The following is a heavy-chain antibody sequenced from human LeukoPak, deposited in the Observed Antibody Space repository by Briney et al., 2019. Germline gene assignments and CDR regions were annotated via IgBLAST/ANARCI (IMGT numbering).Heavy chain of an antibody. V-gene: IGHV1-46*01. D-gene: IGHD6-19*01. CDR3: ARDAESYSLGIAVAGKYYFDY. CDR2: INPSGGST. Sequence: ASVKVSCKASGYTFTSYYMHWVRQAPGQGLEWMGIINPSGGSTSYAQKFQGRVPMTRDTSTSTVYMELSSLRSADTAVYYCARDAESYSLGIAVAGKYYFDYWGQGTLVTVSS. CDR1: GYTFTSYY. J-gene: IGHJ4*02.